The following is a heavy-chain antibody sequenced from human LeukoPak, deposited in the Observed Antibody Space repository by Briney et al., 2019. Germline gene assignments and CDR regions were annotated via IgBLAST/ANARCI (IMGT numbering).Heavy chain of an antibody. D-gene: IGHD4-11*01. CDR3: ARDKEDYSSTYYYYYMDV. CDR1: GGSISSHY. Sequence: TSETLSLTCTVSGGSISSHYWSWIRQPAGKGLEWIGRIYTSGFTNYNPSLKSRVTMSVDTSKNQFSLKLSSVTAADTALYYCARDKEDYSSTYYYYYMDVWGKGTTVTVSS. V-gene: IGHV4-4*07. CDR2: IYTSGFT. J-gene: IGHJ6*03.